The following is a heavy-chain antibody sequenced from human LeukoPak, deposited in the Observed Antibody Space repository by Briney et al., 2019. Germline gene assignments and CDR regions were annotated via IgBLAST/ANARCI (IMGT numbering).Heavy chain of an antibody. Sequence: GGSLRLSCAVSGFTFSLYCMNWVRQAPGKGLEWVSYISSSSSYIYYADSVKGRFTISRDNAKNSLYLQMHSLRAEDTAVYYCASAGGWFGDCAFDIWGQGTMVTVSS. CDR2: ISSSSSYI. CDR3: ASAGGWFGDCAFDI. V-gene: IGHV3-21*01. D-gene: IGHD3-10*01. J-gene: IGHJ3*02. CDR1: GFTFSLYC.